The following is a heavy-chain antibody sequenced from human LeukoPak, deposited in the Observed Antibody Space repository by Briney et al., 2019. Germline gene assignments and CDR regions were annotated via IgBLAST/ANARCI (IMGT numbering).Heavy chain of an antibody. J-gene: IGHJ3*02. V-gene: IGHV3-21*01. D-gene: IGHD2-2*01. CDR2: ISSSSSYT. CDR1: GFTFSSYS. Sequence: PGGSLRLSCAASGFTFSSYSMNWVRQAPGKGLEWVSSISSSSSYTYYADSVEGRFTVSRDNAKNSLYLQMNSLRAEDTAVYYCARDFYCSSTSCYGNDAFDIWGQGTMVTVSS. CDR3: ARDFYCSSTSCYGNDAFDI.